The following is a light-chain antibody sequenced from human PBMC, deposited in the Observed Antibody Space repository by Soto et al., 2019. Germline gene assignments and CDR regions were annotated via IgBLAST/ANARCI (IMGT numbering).Light chain of an antibody. V-gene: IGLV1-44*01. CDR2: SNS. Sequence: QSVLTQPPSASGTPGQRVTISCSGSDSNIGSNTVNWYQQVPGTAPKLLIYSNSQRPSGVPDRFSGSKSGTSASLAISGLQSEDEVDYYCAAWDDSLNGRAVFGGGTKVTVL. CDR3: AAWDDSLNGRAV. J-gene: IGLJ3*02. CDR1: DSNIGSNT.